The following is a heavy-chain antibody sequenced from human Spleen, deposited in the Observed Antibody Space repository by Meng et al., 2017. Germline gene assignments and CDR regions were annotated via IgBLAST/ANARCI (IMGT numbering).Heavy chain of an antibody. CDR1: GFTFDDYA. Sequence: SLKISCAASGFTFDDYAMHWVRQAPGKGLEWVSGISWNSGSIGYADSVKGRFTISRDNAKNSLYLQMNSLRAEDTALYYCAKDITAAAGMFDYWGQGNLVTGAS. CDR2: ISWNSGSI. V-gene: IGHV3-9*01. CDR3: AKDITAAAGMFDY. J-gene: IGHJ4*02. D-gene: IGHD6-13*01.